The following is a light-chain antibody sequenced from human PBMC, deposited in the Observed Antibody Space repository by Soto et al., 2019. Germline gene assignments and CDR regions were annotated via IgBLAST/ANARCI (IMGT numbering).Light chain of an antibody. Sequence: SYELTQPPSVSVAPGQTAKITCGGNSIGNKSVHWYQQKPGQAPVLVVFDDSDRPSGIPERFSGSNSGHTATLTISRVEAGDGADYYCQVWDSSSDHLIFGGGTKLTVL. J-gene: IGLJ2*01. V-gene: IGLV3-21*02. CDR2: DDS. CDR3: QVWDSSSDHLI. CDR1: SIGNKS.